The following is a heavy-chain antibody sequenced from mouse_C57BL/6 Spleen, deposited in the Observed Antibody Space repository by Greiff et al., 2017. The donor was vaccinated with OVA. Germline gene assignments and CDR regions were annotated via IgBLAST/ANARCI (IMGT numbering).Heavy chain of an antibody. CDR3: ARGGGSRFDY. CDR2: IYPGDGDT. Sequence: QVQLQQSGPELVKPGASVKISCKASGYAFSSSWMNWVKQRPGKGLEWIGRIYPGDGDTNYNGKFKGKATLTADKSSSTAYMQLSSLTSEDSAVYFGARGGGSRFDYWGQGTTLTVSS. CDR1: GYAFSSSW. V-gene: IGHV1-82*01. D-gene: IGHD1-1*01. J-gene: IGHJ2*01.